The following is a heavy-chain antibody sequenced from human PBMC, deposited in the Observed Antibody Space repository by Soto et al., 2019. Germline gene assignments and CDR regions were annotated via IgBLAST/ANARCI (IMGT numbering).Heavy chain of an antibody. CDR1: GGTFSSYA. CDR2: IIPIFGTA. V-gene: IGHV1-69*06. J-gene: IGHJ5*02. D-gene: IGHD3-9*01. Sequence: QVQLVQSGAEVKKPGSSVKVSCKASGGTFSSYAISWVRQAPGQGLEWMGGIIPIFGTANYAQKFQGRVTITADKSTSTAYMELSSLRSEDTALYYCARSGGPNYDILTGYYGNWFYPWGQGTLVTVSS. CDR3: ARSGGPNYDILTGYYGNWFYP.